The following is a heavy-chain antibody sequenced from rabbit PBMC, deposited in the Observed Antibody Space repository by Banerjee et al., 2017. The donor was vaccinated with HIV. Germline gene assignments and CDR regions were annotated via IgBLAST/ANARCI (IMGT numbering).Heavy chain of an antibody. Sequence: QEQLVETGGGLVQPGGSLTLSCKASGFDFSNDYMSWVRQAPGKGLEWIGYIDPIFDDTAYASWVNGRFSISRENTQNTVSLQMNSLTDADTATYFCVRGYGNDYYFNLWGQGTLVTVS. CDR1: GFDFSNDY. CDR3: VRGYGNDYYFNL. CDR2: IDPIFDDT. D-gene: IGHD6-1*01. V-gene: IGHV1S47*01. J-gene: IGHJ4*01.